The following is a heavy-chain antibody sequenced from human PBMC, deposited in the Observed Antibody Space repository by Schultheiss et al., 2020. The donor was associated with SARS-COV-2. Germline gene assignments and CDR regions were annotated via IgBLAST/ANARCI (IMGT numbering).Heavy chain of an antibody. CDR3: ARSLIDIVVVVAAHDAFDI. CDR2: IYYSGST. J-gene: IGHJ3*02. CDR1: GGSFSSYY. V-gene: IGHV4-59*01. Sequence: SETLSLTCAVYGGSFSSYYWSWIRQPPGKGLEWIGYIYYSGSTYYNPSLKSRVTISVDTSKNQFSLKLSSVTAADTAVYYCARSLIDIVVVVAAHDAFDIWGQGTMVTVSS. D-gene: IGHD2-15*01.